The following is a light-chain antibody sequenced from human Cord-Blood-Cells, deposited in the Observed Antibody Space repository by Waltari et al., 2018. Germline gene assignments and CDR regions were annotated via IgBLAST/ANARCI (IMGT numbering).Light chain of an antibody. CDR2: WAS. CDR1: HSVLYSSNNKNY. Sequence: DSVRTHSPHSLTVSLGEGATMNCLTRHSVLYSSNNKNYLAWYQQKPGQPPKLLIYWASTRESGVPDRFSGSGSGTDFTLTISSLQAEDVAVYYCQQYYSTPLTFGPGTKVDIK. V-gene: IGKV4-1*01. J-gene: IGKJ3*01. CDR3: QQYYSTPLT.